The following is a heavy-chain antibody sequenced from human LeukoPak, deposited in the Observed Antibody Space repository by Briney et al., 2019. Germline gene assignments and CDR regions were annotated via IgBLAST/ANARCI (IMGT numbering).Heavy chain of an antibody. V-gene: IGHV1-46*01. CDR1: GYTFISYY. D-gene: IGHD2-15*01. CDR3: ARPADPRGIGGMTAYMDV. Sequence: GASVKVSCKASGYTFISYYMHWVRQAPGQGLEWMGIINPSGGSTSYAQKFQGRVTMTRDMSTSTVYMELSSLRSEDTAVYYCARPADPRGIGGMTAYMDVWGKGTTVTVSS. CDR2: INPSGGST. J-gene: IGHJ6*03.